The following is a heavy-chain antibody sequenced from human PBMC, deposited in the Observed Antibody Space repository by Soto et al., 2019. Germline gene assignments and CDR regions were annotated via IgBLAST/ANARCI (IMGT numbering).Heavy chain of an antibody. D-gene: IGHD3-10*01. Sequence: GGSLRLSCAASGFTFSNAWMNWVRQAPGKGLEWVGRIKSKTDGGTTDYAAPVKGRFTISRDDSKNTLYLQMNSLKTEDTAVYYCTTDPLVLLWFGELTEIDYWGQGTLVTVSS. CDR2: IKSKTDGGTT. J-gene: IGHJ4*02. V-gene: IGHV3-15*07. CDR1: GFTFSNAW. CDR3: TTDPLVLLWFGELTEIDY.